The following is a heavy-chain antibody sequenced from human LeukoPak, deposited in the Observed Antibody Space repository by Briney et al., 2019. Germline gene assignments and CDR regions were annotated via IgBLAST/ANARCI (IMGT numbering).Heavy chain of an antibody. V-gene: IGHV3-23*01. CDR2: ISGSGGST. Sequence: GGSLRLSCAASGFTFSSYGMSWVRQAPGEGLEWVSAISGSGGSTYYADSVKGRFTISRDNSKNTLYLQMNSLRAEDTAVYYCAKDRIVVVPAAVLLFDYWGQGTLVTVSS. J-gene: IGHJ4*02. CDR1: GFTFSSYG. D-gene: IGHD2-2*01. CDR3: AKDRIVVVPAAVLLFDY.